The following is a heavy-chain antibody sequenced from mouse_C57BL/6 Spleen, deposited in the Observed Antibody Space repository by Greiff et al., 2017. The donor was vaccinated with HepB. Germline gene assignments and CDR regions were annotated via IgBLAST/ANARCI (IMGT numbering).Heavy chain of an antibody. J-gene: IGHJ4*01. CDR1: GFTFSDYY. D-gene: IGHD2-4*01. CDR3: ARGPLYYDYDVCYAMDY. Sequence: EVKLVESEGGLVQPGSSMKLSCTASGFTFSDYYMAWVRQVPEKGLEWVANINYDGSSTYYLDSLKSRFIISRDNAKNILYLQMSSLKSEDTATYYCARGPLYYDYDVCYAMDYWGQGTSVTVSS. CDR2: INYDGSST. V-gene: IGHV5-16*01.